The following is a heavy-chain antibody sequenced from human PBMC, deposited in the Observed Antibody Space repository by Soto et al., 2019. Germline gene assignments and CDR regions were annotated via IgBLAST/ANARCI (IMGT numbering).Heavy chain of an antibody. CDR2: ISGSGGST. D-gene: IGHD1-7*01. Sequence: GGSLRLSCAASGFTFSSYAMSWVRQAPGKGLEWVSAISGSGGSTYYADSVKGRFTISRDNSKNTLYLQMNSLRAEDTAVYYCAKSPGYNWNYSPFDYWGQGTLVTVSS. CDR1: GFTFSSYA. V-gene: IGHV3-23*01. CDR3: AKSPGYNWNYSPFDY. J-gene: IGHJ4*02.